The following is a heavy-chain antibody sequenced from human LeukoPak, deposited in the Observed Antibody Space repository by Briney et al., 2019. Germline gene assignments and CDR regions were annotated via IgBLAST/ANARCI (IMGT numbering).Heavy chain of an antibody. CDR1: GCRFTSYW. CDR3: ARLPDLVAGTGAWFDP. Sequence: GASLKISCKGSGCRFTSYWIGWVRQMPGKGLEGMGIIYPGDSDTRYSPSLKAQGPISADKSLSTAYLQWSSLKASDTAMYYCARLPDLVAGTGAWFDPWGQGTLVTVSS. V-gene: IGHV5-51*01. CDR2: IYPGDSDT. J-gene: IGHJ5*02. D-gene: IGHD6-19*01.